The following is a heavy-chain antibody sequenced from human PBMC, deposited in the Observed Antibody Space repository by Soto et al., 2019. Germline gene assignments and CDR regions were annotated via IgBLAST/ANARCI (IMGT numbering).Heavy chain of an antibody. V-gene: IGHV3-7*05. Sequence: PGGSLRLSCTASGFTFSSYWMNWVRQAPGKGLEWVSNIKQSGSDKYYADSVKGRFTISRDNSKNTLYLQMNSLRAEDTAVYYCAHNGGNYYYYGMDVWGQGTTVTVSS. J-gene: IGHJ6*02. CDR2: IKQSGSDK. D-gene: IGHD1-1*01. CDR1: GFTFSSYW. CDR3: AHNGGNYYYYGMDV.